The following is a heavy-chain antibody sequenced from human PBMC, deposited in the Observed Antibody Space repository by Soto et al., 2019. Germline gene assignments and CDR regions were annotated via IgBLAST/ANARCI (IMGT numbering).Heavy chain of an antibody. J-gene: IGHJ4*02. CDR3: ARHGYNYGGGYFDY. CDR1: GVTVSSNY. Sequence: EVQLVESGGGLVQPGGSLRLSCAASGVTVSSNYMSWVRQAPGKGLEWVSVIYSGGSTYYADSVKGRFTISRDNSKNTLYLQMNSLRAEDTAVYYCARHGYNYGGGYFDYWGQGTLGTFSS. D-gene: IGHD5-18*01. CDR2: IYSGGST. V-gene: IGHV3-66*04.